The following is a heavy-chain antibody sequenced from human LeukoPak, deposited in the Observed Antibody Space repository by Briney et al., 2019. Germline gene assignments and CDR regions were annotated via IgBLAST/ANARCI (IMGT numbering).Heavy chain of an antibody. J-gene: IGHJ4*02. CDR1: GGSISSSSYY. CDR3: ARHRNGYYEDQHFDY. V-gene: IGHV4-39*01. CDR2: IYYSGST. Sequence: SETLSLTCTVSGGSISSSSYYWGWIRQPPGKGLEWIGSIYYSGSTYYNPSLKSRVTISVDTSKNQFSLKLSSVTAADTAVYYCARHRNGYYEDQHFDYWGQGTLVTVSS. D-gene: IGHD3-22*01.